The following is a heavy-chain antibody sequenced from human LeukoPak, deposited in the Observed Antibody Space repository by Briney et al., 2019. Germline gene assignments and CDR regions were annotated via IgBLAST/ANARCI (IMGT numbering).Heavy chain of an antibody. CDR3: ATIPDDSSGYYGNDY. V-gene: IGHV4-34*01. J-gene: IGHJ4*02. D-gene: IGHD3-22*01. CDR2: INHSGST. CDR1: GGSFSGYY. Sequence: PSETLSLTCAVYGGSFSGYYWSWIRQPPGKGLEWIGEINHSGSTNYNPSLKSRVTISVDTSKNQFSLKLSSVTAADTAVYYCATIPDDSSGYYGNDYWGQGTLVTVSS.